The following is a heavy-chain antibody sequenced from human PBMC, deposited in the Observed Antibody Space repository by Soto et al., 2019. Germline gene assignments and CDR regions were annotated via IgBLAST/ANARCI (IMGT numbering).Heavy chain of an antibody. CDR3: ARDLVMGSSSWLYYYYYGMDV. CDR1: GFTFSSYA. V-gene: IGHV3-30-3*01. J-gene: IGHJ6*02. CDR2: ISYDGSNK. D-gene: IGHD6-13*01. Sequence: GGSLRLSCAASGFTFSSYAMHWVRQAPGTGLEWVAVISYDGSNKYYADSVKGRFTISRDNSKNTLYLQMNSLRAEDTAVYYCARDLVMGSSSWLYYYYYGMDVWGQGTTVTVSS.